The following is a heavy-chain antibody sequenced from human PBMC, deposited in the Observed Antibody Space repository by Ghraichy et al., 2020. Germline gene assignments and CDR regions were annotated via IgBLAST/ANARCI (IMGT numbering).Heavy chain of an antibody. CDR3: ARSFSSGYNSNWFDP. CDR1: DGSINSYF. CDR2: VYRSGST. Sequence: TLSLTCTVSDGSINSYFWSWIRQPPGKGLEWIGYVYRSGSTNYNPSLKSRVTISVDTSKRQFSLRLSSVTAADTAVYYCARSFSSGYNSNWFDPWGQGTLVTVSS. D-gene: IGHD5-24*01. V-gene: IGHV4-59*01. J-gene: IGHJ5*02.